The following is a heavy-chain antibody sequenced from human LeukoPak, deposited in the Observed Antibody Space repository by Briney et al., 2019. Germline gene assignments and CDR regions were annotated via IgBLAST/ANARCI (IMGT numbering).Heavy chain of an antibody. Sequence: ASVTVSCKASGGTFSIYAISWVRQAPGQGLEWMGWISPYNGNTNYAQKLQGRVTMTTDTSTSTAYMELGSLRSDDTAVYYCARLLGYCSTTSCPYYYGMDVWGQGTTVTVSS. J-gene: IGHJ6*02. CDR1: GGTFSIYA. V-gene: IGHV1-18*01. D-gene: IGHD2-2*01. CDR3: ARLLGYCSTTSCPYYYGMDV. CDR2: ISPYNGNT.